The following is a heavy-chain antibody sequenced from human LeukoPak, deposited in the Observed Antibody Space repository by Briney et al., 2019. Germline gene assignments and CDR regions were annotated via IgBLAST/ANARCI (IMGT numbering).Heavy chain of an antibody. J-gene: IGHJ6*03. CDR1: GFTFSSYA. Sequence: PGGSLRLSCAASGFTFSSYAMSWVRQAPGKGLEWVSAISGSGGSTYYADSVKGRFTISRDNSKNTLYLQMNSLRAEDTAVYYCAKSLSGPEYSSSSSYYYYMDVWGKGTTVTVSS. V-gene: IGHV3-23*01. CDR2: ISGSGGST. CDR3: AKSLSGPEYSSSSSYYYYMDV. D-gene: IGHD6-6*01.